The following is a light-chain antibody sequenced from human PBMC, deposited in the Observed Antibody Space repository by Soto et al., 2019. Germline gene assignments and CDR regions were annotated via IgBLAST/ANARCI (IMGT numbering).Light chain of an antibody. Sequence: QSVLTQPASVSGSPGQSITISCTGTSSNVGSYNLVSWFQQLPGKVPKLMIYEGTKRPSGVSDRFSGSKSGNTASLTISGLQAEDEADYYCQSYDSSLSAYVFGTGTKVTVL. CDR1: SSNVGSYNL. CDR3: QSYDSSLSAYV. J-gene: IGLJ1*01. CDR2: EGT. V-gene: IGLV2-14*02.